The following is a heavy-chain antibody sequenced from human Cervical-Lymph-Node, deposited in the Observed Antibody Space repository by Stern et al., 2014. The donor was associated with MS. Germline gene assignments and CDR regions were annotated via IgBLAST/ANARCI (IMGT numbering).Heavy chain of an antibody. V-gene: IGHV1-8*01. J-gene: IGHJ4*02. CDR1: GYTFSSYN. CDR3: ARTFDYGGNSAFDY. D-gene: IGHD4-23*01. CDR2: MNPDSGNT. Sequence: QVQLVESGAEVKRPGASVKVSCKASGYTFSSYNINWVRQASGQRLEFLGWMNPDSGNTGYSPTFQGRLTMTWITSISTAYLELSSLKSEDTAIYYCARTFDYGGNSAFDYWGQGTLVTVSS.